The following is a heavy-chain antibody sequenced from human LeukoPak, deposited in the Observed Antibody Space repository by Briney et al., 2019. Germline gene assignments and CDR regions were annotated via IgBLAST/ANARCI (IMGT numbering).Heavy chain of an antibody. Sequence: SETLSLTCTVSGGSIITHYWNWIRQPAGKGLEWIGRIHHSGSTNYNPSLNSRITMSVDTSMNQFFLKLSSVTAADTAVYYCTRDMGAERLAGVYFDYWGQGTLVTVSS. CDR3: TRDMGAERLAGVYFDY. CDR1: GGSIITHY. CDR2: IHHSGST. V-gene: IGHV4-4*07. J-gene: IGHJ4*02. D-gene: IGHD1-26*01.